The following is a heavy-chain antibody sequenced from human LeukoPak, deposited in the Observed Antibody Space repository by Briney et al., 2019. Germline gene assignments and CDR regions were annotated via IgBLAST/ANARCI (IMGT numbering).Heavy chain of an antibody. CDR2: IYYSGST. V-gene: IGHV4-59*08. J-gene: IGHJ2*01. D-gene: IGHD4-17*01. CDR1: GGSISGYY. Sequence: PSETLSLTCTVSGGSISGYYWSWIRLPPGKGLEWIAYIYYSGSTNYNPSLKSRVTISVDTSKNQFSLKLSSVTAADTAVYYCARLEMYGDYPTNWYFDLWGRGTLVTVSS. CDR3: ARLEMYGDYPTNWYFDL.